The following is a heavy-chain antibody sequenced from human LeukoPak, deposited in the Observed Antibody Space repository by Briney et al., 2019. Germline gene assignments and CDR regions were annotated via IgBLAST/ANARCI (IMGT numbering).Heavy chain of an antibody. J-gene: IGHJ5*02. CDR1: GGSIINYC. D-gene: IGHD1-26*01. V-gene: IGHV4-4*07. CDR3: ARDREVGSDNAISWFDP. Sequence: PSETLSLTCTVSGGSIINYCWSWVRQPAGNGLEWIGRICATGSSNYNTFLKSRVTMSVDTSKKQFSLKLSSVTAADTAVYYCARDREVGSDNAISWFDPWGQGILVTVSS. CDR2: ICATGSS.